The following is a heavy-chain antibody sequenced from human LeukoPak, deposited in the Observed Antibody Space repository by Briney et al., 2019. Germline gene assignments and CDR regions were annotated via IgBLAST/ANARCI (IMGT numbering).Heavy chain of an antibody. J-gene: IGHJ6*02. V-gene: IGHV1-18*01. D-gene: IGHD1-14*01. CDR1: GYTFINYG. Sequence: EASVKVSCKASGYTFINYGISWVRQTPGQGLAWMGWISTYNGHTNYEEKLQGRVTMTTDTSTNTAYMELRSLRSDDTAVYYCAREVVIEPAVAYYYYGMDVWGQGTTVTVSS. CDR3: AREVVIEPAVAYYYYGMDV. CDR2: ISTYNGHT.